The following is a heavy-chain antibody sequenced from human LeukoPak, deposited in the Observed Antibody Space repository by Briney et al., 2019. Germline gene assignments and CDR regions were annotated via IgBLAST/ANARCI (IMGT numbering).Heavy chain of an antibody. V-gene: IGHV1-69*13. CDR3: ASQSIAVAGTGGGDY. CDR1: GGTFSSYA. Sequence: ASVKVSCKASGGTFSSYAISWVRQAPGQGLGWMGGIIPIFGTANYAQKFQGRVTITADESTSTAYMELSSLRSEDTAVYYCASQSIAVAGTGGGDYWGQGTLVTVSS. D-gene: IGHD6-19*01. CDR2: IIPIFGTA. J-gene: IGHJ4*02.